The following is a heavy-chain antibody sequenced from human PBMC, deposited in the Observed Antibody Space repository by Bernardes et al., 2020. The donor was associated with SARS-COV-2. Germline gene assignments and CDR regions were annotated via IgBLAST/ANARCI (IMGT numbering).Heavy chain of an antibody. J-gene: IGHJ4*02. CDR3: ARAGLYRFAY. CDR2: INSDASTI. Sequence: GGSLRLSCTVSGFTFSSYCRHWVRQAPGKGLVWVSRINSDASTINYAYSAKGRFTISRDTAKGTLYLQMNRLRAEDSAVYYCARAGLYRFAYCGTGALVIVSS. D-gene: IGHD3-16*02. V-gene: IGHV3-74*01. CDR1: GFTFSSYC.